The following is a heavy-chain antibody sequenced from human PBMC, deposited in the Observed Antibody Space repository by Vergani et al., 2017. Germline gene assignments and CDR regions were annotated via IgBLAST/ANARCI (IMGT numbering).Heavy chain of an antibody. CDR3: AKDTARFDY. CDR1: GVTSISYA. J-gene: IGHJ4*02. CDR2: ISGSGGST. Sequence: VQLLESGGGLVQPGGSLRLSCAASGVTSISYAWSWVCQSPWKGLEWFSAISGSGGSTYYAASVKDRFTISRDNSKNTLYMQMNSLRAEETAVYYCAKDTARFDYWGQGTLVTVSS. V-gene: IGHV3-23*01.